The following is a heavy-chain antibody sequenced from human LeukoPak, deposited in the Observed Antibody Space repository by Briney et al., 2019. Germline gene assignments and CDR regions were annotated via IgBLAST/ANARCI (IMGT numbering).Heavy chain of an antibody. CDR2: IYTSGNT. J-gene: IGHJ4*02. CDR3: ASEFAM. V-gene: IGHV4-61*02. D-gene: IGHD2-2*01. Sequence: SETLSLTCIVSGGSINSGSYYYWSWIRQPAGKGLEWIGRIYTSGNTNYNPSLKSRVTISIDTSKNQVSLKLSSVTAADTAVYYCASEFAMWGQGTLVTVSS. CDR1: GGSINSGSYYY.